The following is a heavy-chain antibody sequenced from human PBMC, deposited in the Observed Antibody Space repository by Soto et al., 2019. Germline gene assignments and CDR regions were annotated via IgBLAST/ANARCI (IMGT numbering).Heavy chain of an antibody. J-gene: IGHJ4*02. CDR2: IYYSGST. D-gene: IGHD2-15*01. CDR1: GGSISSYY. V-gene: IGHV4-59*01. CDR3: ARDSGGNHFDY. Sequence: SETLSLTCTVSGGSISSYYWSWIRQPPGKGLEWIGYIYYSGSTNYNPSLKSRATISVDTSKNQFSLKLSSVTAADTAVYYCARDSGGNHFDYWGQGTLVTVSS.